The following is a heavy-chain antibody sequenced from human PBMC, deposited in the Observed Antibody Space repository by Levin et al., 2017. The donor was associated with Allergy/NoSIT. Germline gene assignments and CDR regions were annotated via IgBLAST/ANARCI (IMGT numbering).Heavy chain of an antibody. D-gene: IGHD3-10*02. CDR3: ATVPVYGMDV. J-gene: IGHJ6*02. CDR2: ISKSGST. Sequence: SETLSLTCTVSGAFISNYYWSWIRQPPGKGLEWIGYISKSGSTIYNPSLDSLTIISIDMSKNHFSLRLRSVTAADTAVYYCATVPVYGMDVWGQGTTVTVS. V-gene: IGHV4-59*01. CDR1: GAFISNYY.